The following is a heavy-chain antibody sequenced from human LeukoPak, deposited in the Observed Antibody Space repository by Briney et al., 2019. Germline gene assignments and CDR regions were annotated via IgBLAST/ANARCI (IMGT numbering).Heavy chain of an antibody. CDR2: IKSDGSST. CDR1: GFTFSSYW. D-gene: IGHD3-22*01. V-gene: IGHV3-74*01. CDR3: ARSSGYYHDAFDI. Sequence: GGSLRLSCAASGFTFSSYWMHWVRQAPGKGLVWVSRIKSDGSSTIYADSVKGRFTISRDNANNTLYLQMNSLRAEDTAVYYCARSSGYYHDAFDIWGQGTMVTVSS. J-gene: IGHJ3*02.